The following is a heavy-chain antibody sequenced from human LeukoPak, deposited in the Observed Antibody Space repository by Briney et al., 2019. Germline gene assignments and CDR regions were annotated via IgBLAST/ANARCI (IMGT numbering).Heavy chain of an antibody. D-gene: IGHD3-22*01. V-gene: IGHV4-31*03. Sequence: PSQTLSLTCTVSGGSISSGGYYWSWIRQHPGKGLEWIGYIYYSGSTYYNPSLKSRVTISVDTSKNQFSLKLSSVTDADTAVYYCALTYYYDSSGTTGWFDPWGQGTLVTVSS. CDR1: GGSISSGGYY. CDR2: IYYSGST. CDR3: ALTYYYDSSGTTGWFDP. J-gene: IGHJ5*02.